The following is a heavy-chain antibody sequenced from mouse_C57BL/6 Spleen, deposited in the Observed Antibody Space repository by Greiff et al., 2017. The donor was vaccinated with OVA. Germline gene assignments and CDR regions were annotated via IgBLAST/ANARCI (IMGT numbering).Heavy chain of an antibody. CDR1: GYTFTSYG. CDR3: AKITTVVATGYDFDY. J-gene: IGHJ2*01. D-gene: IGHD1-1*01. V-gene: IGHV1-81*01. Sequence: VQLQQSGAELARPGDSVKLSCNASGYTFTSYGISWVKRRTVQGLVWFGELYPRGGNTYYNEKFKDKATLTADKSSSTAYMEIRRLTSEDSAVYFGAKITTVVATGYDFDYWGQGTTLTVSS. CDR2: LYPRGGNT.